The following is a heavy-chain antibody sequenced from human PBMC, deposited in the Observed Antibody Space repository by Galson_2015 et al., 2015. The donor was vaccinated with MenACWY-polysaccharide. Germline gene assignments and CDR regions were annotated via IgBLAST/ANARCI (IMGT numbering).Heavy chain of an antibody. J-gene: IGHJ6*02. CDR1: GYTFTSYA. CDR3: ASAPITIFGVVTDYGMDV. Sequence: SVKVSCKASGYTFTSYAMNWVRQAPGQGLEWMGWINTNTGSPTYAQGFTGRFVFSLDTSVSTAYLQISSLKAEDTAVYYCASAPITIFGVVTDYGMDVWGQGTTVTVSS. CDR2: INTNTGSP. D-gene: IGHD3-3*01. V-gene: IGHV7-4-1*02.